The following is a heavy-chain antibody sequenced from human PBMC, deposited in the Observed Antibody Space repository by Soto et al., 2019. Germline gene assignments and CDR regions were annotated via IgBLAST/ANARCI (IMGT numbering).Heavy chain of an antibody. J-gene: IGHJ6*02. CDR1: GYTFTGYY. CDR2: INPNSGGT. Sequence: GASVKVSCKASGYTFTGYYMHWVRQAPGQGLEWMGWINPNSGGTNYAQKFQGWVTMTRDTSISTAYIELSRLRSDDTAVYYCARTPHPPMLSPFYYYYYGMDVWGQGTTVTVSS. V-gene: IGHV1-2*04. D-gene: IGHD3-10*02. CDR3: ARTPHPPMLSPFYYYYYGMDV.